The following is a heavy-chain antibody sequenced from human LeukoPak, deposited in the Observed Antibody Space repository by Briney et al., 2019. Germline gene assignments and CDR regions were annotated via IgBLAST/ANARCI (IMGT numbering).Heavy chain of an antibody. CDR1: GGSVSSTNW. J-gene: IGHJ4*02. D-gene: IGHD6-25*01. V-gene: IGHV4-4*02. CDR3: AREGGFYRPLDY. CDR2: LHLDGRT. Sequence: SETLSLTCVVSGGSVSSTNWWTWIRQPPGKGLELIWELHLDGRTNFNPSLNSRLTMSVDLSENHVSLKLTSVTAADTAVYYCAREGGFYRPLDYSGQGTLVTVSS.